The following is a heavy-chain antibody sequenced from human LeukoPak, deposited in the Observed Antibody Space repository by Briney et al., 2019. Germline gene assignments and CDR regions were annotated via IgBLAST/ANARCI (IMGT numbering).Heavy chain of an antibody. D-gene: IGHD2-15*01. Sequence: SETLSLTCAVYGGSFSGYYWSWIRQPPGKGLEWIGEINHSGSTNYNPSLKSRVTISVDTSKNQFSLKLSSVTAADTAVYYCARGRIKYCSGGSCCSGSGWFDPWGQGTLVTVP. CDR3: ARGRIKYCSGGSCCSGSGWFDP. CDR1: GGSFSGYY. J-gene: IGHJ5*02. V-gene: IGHV4-34*01. CDR2: INHSGST.